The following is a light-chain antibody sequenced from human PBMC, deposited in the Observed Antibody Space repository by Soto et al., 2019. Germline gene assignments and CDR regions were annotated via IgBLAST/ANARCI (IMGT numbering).Light chain of an antibody. CDR3: SSFTTTTTLVV. V-gene: IGLV2-14*01. J-gene: IGLJ2*01. CDR1: SSDVGRYNY. CDR2: EVS. Sequence: QSALAQPASVSGSPGQSITISCTGTSSDVGRYNYVSWYQQHPGKAPKLMIYEVSYRPSGVSNRFSGSKSGNTASLTISGLQAEDEADYYCSSFTTTTTLVVFGGGTKLTVL.